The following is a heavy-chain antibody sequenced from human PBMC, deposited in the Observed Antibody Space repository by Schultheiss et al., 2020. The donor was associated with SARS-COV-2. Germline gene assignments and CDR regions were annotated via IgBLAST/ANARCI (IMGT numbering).Heavy chain of an antibody. J-gene: IGHJ4*02. CDR3: ARPYYYDSSGYYDPYYFDY. D-gene: IGHD3-22*01. Sequence: ASVKVSCKASGYTFTSYGISWVRQAPGQGLEWMGWISAYNGNTNYAQKFQGRVTMTRDTSISTAYMELSRLRSDDTAVYYCARPYYYDSSGYYDPYYFDYWGQGTLVTVSS. CDR2: ISAYNGNT. V-gene: IGHV1-18*01. CDR1: GYTFTSYG.